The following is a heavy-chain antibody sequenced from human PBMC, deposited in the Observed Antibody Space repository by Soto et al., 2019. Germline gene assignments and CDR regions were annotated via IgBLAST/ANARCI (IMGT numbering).Heavy chain of an antibody. D-gene: IGHD3-16*01. CDR3: ARPLMISESGMDV. Sequence: ASVKVSCKASGYTFTDYYLHWVRQAPGQGLEWMGWINANSGGTNFAQKFQGRVTMTRDTSIDTAYMDLNRLRSDDTAVYFCARPLMISESGMDVWGQGTTVTVSS. CDR2: INANSGGT. J-gene: IGHJ6*02. V-gene: IGHV1-2*02. CDR1: GYTFTDYY.